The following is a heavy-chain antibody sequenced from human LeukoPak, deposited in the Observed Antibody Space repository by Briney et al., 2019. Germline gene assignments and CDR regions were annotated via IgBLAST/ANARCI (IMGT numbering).Heavy chain of an antibody. D-gene: IGHD5-18*01. CDR1: GASISSYY. V-gene: IGHV4-59*01. Sequence: PSETLSLTCTGSGASISSYYWSWIRQPPGKGLEWLGYIDYSGSTNYNPSLKSLVTISVDPSKHQFSLKLSSVTAADTAVYYGARVTGGGYSYGYAFDIWGQGTMVTVSS. CDR3: ARVTGGGYSYGYAFDI. CDR2: IDYSGST. J-gene: IGHJ3*02.